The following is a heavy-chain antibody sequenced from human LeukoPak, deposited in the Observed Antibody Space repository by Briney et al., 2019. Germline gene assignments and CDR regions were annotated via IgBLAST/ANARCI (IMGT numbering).Heavy chain of an antibody. CDR1: GFTSSSYW. Sequence: GGSLRLSCAASGFTSSSYWMNWVRQAPGKGLVWVSRIASDGSSTTYADSVKGRFSISRDNAKNTLYLQMNSLRADDTAVYYCAREVVIFPDYYYYGMDVWGQGTTVTVSS. J-gene: IGHJ6*02. CDR3: AREVVIFPDYYYYGMDV. D-gene: IGHD3-9*01. CDR2: IASDGSST. V-gene: IGHV3-74*01.